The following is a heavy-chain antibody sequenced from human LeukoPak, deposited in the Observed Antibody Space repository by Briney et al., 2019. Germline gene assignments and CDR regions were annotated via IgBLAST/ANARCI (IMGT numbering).Heavy chain of an antibody. Sequence: PSETLSLTCAVSGGSIIISGYYWSWIRQPPGKGLEWIGEINHSGSTNYNPSLKSRVTISVDTSKNQFSLKLSSVTAADTAVYYCAGKVRGVSFGDLDYWGQGTLVTVSS. V-gene: IGHV4-34*01. CDR3: AGKVRGVSFGDLDY. CDR2: INHSGST. CDR1: GGSIIISGYY. D-gene: IGHD3-10*01. J-gene: IGHJ4*02.